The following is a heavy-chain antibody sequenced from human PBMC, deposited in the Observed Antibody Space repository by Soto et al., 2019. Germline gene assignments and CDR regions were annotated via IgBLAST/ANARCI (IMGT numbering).Heavy chain of an antibody. CDR2: IYYSGST. J-gene: IGHJ4*02. CDR1: CGSISSSSYY. CDR3: ARHFPGATGTTSPFDY. D-gene: IGHD1-7*01. V-gene: IGHV4-39*01. Sequence: PSETLSLTCTVSCGSISSSSYYWGWIRQPPGKGLEWIGSIYYSGSTYYNPSLQSRVTISVDTSKNQFSLKLSSVTAADTAVYYCARHFPGATGTTSPFDYWGQGTLVTVSS.